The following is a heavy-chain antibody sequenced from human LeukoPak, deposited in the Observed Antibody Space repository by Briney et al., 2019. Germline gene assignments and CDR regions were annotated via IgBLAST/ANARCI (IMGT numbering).Heavy chain of an antibody. CDR2: ISYDGSNK. D-gene: IGHD3-10*01. V-gene: IGHV3-30*18. Sequence: GGSLRLSCAASGFTFSSYGMHWVRQAPGKGLEWVAVISYDGSNKYYADSVKGRFTIPRDNSKNTLYLQMNSLRAEDTAVYYCAKDLHYYGSGFDPWGQGTLVTVSS. J-gene: IGHJ5*02. CDR3: AKDLHYYGSGFDP. CDR1: GFTFSSYG.